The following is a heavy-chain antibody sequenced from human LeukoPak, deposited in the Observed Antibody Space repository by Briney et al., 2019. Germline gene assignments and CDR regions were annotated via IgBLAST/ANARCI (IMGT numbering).Heavy chain of an antibody. CDR2: MYYSGST. D-gene: IGHD3-3*01. CDR1: GDSISNHY. J-gene: IGHJ5*02. Sequence: SETLSLTCTVSGDSISNHYWSWIRQPPGKGLEWIGYMYYSGSTNYNPSLKSRVTISVDTSKNQFSLKLSSVTAADTAVYYCARLVPHYDFWSGYYVDINWFDPWGQGTLVTVSS. V-gene: IGHV4-59*08. CDR3: ARLVPHYDFWSGYYVDINWFDP.